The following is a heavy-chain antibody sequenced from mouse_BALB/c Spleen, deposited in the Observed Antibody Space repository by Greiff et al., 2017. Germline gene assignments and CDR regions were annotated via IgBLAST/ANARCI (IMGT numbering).Heavy chain of an antibody. D-gene: IGHD1-1*01. Sequence: LQQPGSELVRPGASVKLSCKASGYTFTSYWMHWVKQRPGQGLEWIGNIYPGSGSTNYDEKFKSKATLTVDTSSSTAYMQLSRLTSEDSAVYYCTRRGIHCYGSRGAMDYWGQGTSVTVSS. V-gene: IGHV1S22*01. J-gene: IGHJ4*01. CDR2: IYPGSGST. CDR1: GYTFTSYW. CDR3: TRRGIHCYGSRGAMDY.